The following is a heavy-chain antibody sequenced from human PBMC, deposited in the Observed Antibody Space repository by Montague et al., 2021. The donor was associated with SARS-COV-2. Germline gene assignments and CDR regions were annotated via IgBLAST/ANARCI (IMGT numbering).Heavy chain of an antibody. J-gene: IGHJ6*02. V-gene: IGHV6-1*01. CDR1: GDSVASNRAS. Sequence: CAISGDSVASNRASWKGDRQAPSRVSEWLGRTYYKSKWYNDYAVSVRGRVTINPDTSKNQFSLQLNSVTPEDTAIYYCTSGREGNYNVMDVWGQGTTVTVSS. D-gene: IGHD1-1*01. CDR2: TYYKSKWYN. CDR3: TSGREGNYNVMDV.